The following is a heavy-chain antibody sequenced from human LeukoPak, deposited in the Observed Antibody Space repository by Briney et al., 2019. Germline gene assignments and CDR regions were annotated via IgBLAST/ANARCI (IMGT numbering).Heavy chain of an antibody. Sequence: SETLSLTCAVYGGSFSGYYWSWIRQPPGKGLEWIGEINHSGSTNYNPSLKSRVTISVDTSMNQFPLKLSSVTAADTAVYYCARHVYSSGWYATNWGQGTLVTVSS. CDR1: GGSFSGYY. D-gene: IGHD6-19*01. CDR3: ARHVYSSGWYATN. J-gene: IGHJ4*02. V-gene: IGHV4-34*01. CDR2: INHSGST.